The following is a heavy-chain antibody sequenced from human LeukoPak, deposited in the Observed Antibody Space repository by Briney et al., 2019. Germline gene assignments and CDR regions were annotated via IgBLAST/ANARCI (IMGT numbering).Heavy chain of an antibody. CDR3: AKDVVLLWFGELPPIHPKYYFDY. D-gene: IGHD3-10*01. V-gene: IGHV3-23*01. Sequence: AGGSLRLSCAASGFTFSSYGMSWVRQAPGKGLEWVSAISGSGGSTYYADSVKGRFTISRDNSKNTLYLQMNSLRAEDTAVYYCAKDVVLLWFGELPPIHPKYYFDYWGQGTLVTVSS. CDR2: ISGSGGST. J-gene: IGHJ4*02. CDR1: GFTFSSYG.